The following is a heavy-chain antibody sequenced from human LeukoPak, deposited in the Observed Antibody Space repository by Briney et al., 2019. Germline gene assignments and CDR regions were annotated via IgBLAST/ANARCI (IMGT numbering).Heavy chain of an antibody. Sequence: SETLSLTCTVSGGSISSSSYYWGWIRQPPGKGLEWIGSIYYSGSTYYNPSLKSRVTISVDKSKNQFSLKLSSVTAADTAVYYCARVSQLWSVRYFDYWGQGTLVTVSS. CDR1: GGSISSSSYY. CDR3: ARVSQLWSVRYFDY. D-gene: IGHD5-18*01. V-gene: IGHV4-39*07. CDR2: IYYSGST. J-gene: IGHJ4*02.